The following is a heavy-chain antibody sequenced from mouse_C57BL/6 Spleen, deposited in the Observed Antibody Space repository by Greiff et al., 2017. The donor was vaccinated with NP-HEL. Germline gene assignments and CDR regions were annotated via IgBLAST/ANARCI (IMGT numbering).Heavy chain of an antibody. CDR2: IRSKSSNYAT. D-gene: IGHD3-2*02. V-gene: IGHV10-3*01. CDR1: GFTFNTYA. CDR3: VGYSSGYVWFAY. J-gene: IGHJ3*01. Sequence: VQLQQSGGGLVQPKGSLKLSCAASGFTFNTYAMHWVRQAPGKGLEWVARIRSKSSNYATYYADSVKDRFTIYRDDSQSMLYLQMNNLKTEDTAMYYCVGYSSGYVWFAYWGQGTLVTVSA.